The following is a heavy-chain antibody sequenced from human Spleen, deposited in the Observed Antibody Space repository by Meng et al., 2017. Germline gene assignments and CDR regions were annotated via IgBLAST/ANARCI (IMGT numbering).Heavy chain of an antibody. CDR1: GFTFTNYG. D-gene: IGHD2-15*01. CDR2: ISNNGDT. CDR3: SGNCCSEIGPIDH. Sequence: GESLKISCRTSGFTFTNYGMGWVRQAPGKGLEGVATISNNGDTHYADPMTGRFIISRDNSGNTLYLHVSSLRAEDTAMYYCSGNCCSEIGPIDHWGQGALVTVSS. V-gene: IGHV3-23*01. J-gene: IGHJ4*02.